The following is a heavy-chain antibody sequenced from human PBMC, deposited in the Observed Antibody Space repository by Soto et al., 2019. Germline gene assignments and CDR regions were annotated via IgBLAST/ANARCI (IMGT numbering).Heavy chain of an antibody. CDR3: AKDRNNWNSVGWLDP. CDR2: ISYDGSNK. V-gene: IGHV3-30*18. D-gene: IGHD1-7*01. CDR1: GFTFSSYG. J-gene: IGHJ5*02. Sequence: QVQLVESGGGVVQPGRSLRLSCAASGFTFSSYGMHWVRQAPGKGLEWVALISYDGSNKYHADSVKGRFTISRDNSKNTLYLQMNSLRAEDTAVYYCAKDRNNWNSVGWLDPWGQGTLVTVSS.